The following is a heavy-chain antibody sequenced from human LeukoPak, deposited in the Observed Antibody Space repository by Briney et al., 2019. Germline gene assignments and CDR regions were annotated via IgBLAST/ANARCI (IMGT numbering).Heavy chain of an antibody. D-gene: IGHD3-22*01. Sequence: PPETLSLTCTVAGGSISNHYWSWIRQPPGKGLEWIGYVYCSGSTNYNPSLKSRVTISIHTSKKQFSLKLTSVTAADTALYYCARTRDATSGYLTIDYWGQGTLVTVSS. CDR3: ARTRDATSGYLTIDY. CDR1: GGSISNHY. J-gene: IGHJ4*02. CDR2: VYCSGST. V-gene: IGHV4-59*11.